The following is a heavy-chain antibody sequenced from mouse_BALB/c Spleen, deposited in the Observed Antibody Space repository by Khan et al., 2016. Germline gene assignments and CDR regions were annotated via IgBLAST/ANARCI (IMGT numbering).Heavy chain of an antibody. Sequence: VQLQQSGAELVKPGASVKLSCTASGFNIKDTYMHWVKQRPEQGLEWIGRIDPANGNTKYDPKFQGKATITADTSSNTAYLQVSSLTSEDTAVSSSARRSVGSYDYWGPGTTLTVSS. CDR2: IDPANGNT. J-gene: IGHJ2*01. D-gene: IGHD1-1*01. CDR3: ARRSVGSYDY. CDR1: GFNIKDTY. V-gene: IGHV14-3*02.